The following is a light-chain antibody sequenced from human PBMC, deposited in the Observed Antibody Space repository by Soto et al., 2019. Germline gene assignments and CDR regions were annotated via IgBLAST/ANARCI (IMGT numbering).Light chain of an antibody. CDR3: QHYGSSSLT. Sequence: EFVLTQSPGTLSLSPGERATLSCRASQSVSSSSIAWYQQKPGQAPRLLIYDASSRATGIPDSFSGSGSGTDFTLTISRLEPEDFAVYYCQHYGSSSLTFGGGTKVDI. CDR1: QSVSSSS. CDR2: DAS. V-gene: IGKV3-20*01. J-gene: IGKJ4*01.